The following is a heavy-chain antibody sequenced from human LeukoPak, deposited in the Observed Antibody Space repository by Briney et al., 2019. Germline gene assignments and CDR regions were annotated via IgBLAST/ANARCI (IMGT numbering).Heavy chain of an antibody. CDR1: GFTFSGYA. Sequence: GRSLRLSCAASGFTFSGYAMHWVRRAPAKGLEWVTLISYDGRGKYYADSVKGRFTISRDNSENMLYLQMNSLRPEDTAVYYCARERSGYDHQYWGQGTLVTVSS. D-gene: IGHD5-12*01. J-gene: IGHJ4*02. V-gene: IGHV3-30*04. CDR3: ARERSGYDHQY. CDR2: ISYDGRGK.